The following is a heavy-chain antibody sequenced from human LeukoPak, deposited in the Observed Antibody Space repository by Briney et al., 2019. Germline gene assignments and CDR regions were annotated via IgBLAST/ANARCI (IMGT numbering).Heavy chain of an antibody. V-gene: IGHV3-66*01. Sequence: GGSLRLSCAASGFTVSSNYMSRVRQAPGKGLEWVSVIYSGGSTYYADSVKGRFTISRDNSKNTLYLQMNSLRAEDTAVYYCARDPSIAAAGNDYFDYWGQGTLVTVSS. D-gene: IGHD6-13*01. CDR3: ARDPSIAAAGNDYFDY. CDR1: GFTVSSNY. J-gene: IGHJ4*02. CDR2: IYSGGST.